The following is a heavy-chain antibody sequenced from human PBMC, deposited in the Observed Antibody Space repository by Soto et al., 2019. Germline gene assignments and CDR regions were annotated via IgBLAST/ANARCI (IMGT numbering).Heavy chain of an antibody. V-gene: IGHV3-15*07. Sequence: GGSLRLSCAASGFTFSNAWMNWVRQAPGKGLEWVGRIKSKTDGGTTDYAAPVKGRFTISRDDSKNTLYLQMNSLKTEDTAVYYCTSRPIAAAGPYYYYYYGMDVWGQGTTVTVSS. J-gene: IGHJ6*02. D-gene: IGHD6-13*01. CDR2: IKSKTDGGTT. CDR3: TSRPIAAAGPYYYYYYGMDV. CDR1: GFTFSNAW.